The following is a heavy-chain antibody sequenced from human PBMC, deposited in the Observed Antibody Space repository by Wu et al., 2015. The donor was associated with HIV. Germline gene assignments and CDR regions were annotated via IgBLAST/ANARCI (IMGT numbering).Heavy chain of an antibody. Sequence: QVQLVQSGAEVKKAGASVRVSCKSSGYSFTGYYLHWMRQAPGQGLEWMGWINPNSGDTNYAQKFQGGVTMTRDTSISTAYMELSRLRSDDTAVYYCARGLVFGAYCGGDCPWDAFDIWGQGTMVTVSS. V-gene: IGHV1-2*02. D-gene: IGHD2-21*02. J-gene: IGHJ3*02. CDR1: GYSFTGYY. CDR2: INPNSGDT. CDR3: ARGLVFGAYCGGDCPWDAFDI.